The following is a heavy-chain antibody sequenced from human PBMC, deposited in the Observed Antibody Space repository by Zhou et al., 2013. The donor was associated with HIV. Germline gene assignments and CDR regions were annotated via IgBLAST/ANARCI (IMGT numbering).Heavy chain of an antibody. CDR2: ILPNTDAT. J-gene: IGHJ4*02. D-gene: IGHD1-20*01. CDR1: EYSFSIYY. CDR3: ASYGPGYNWMYS. Sequence: QVHLVQSGAEVKEPGASVKISCKTEYSFSIYYMHWVRQAPGQGLEWMGWILPNTDATKYVPRFQGRVTMTRDTSISTIYMELRGLRSDDTALYFCASYGPGYNWMYSWGQGTLVTVSS. V-gene: IGHV1-2*02.